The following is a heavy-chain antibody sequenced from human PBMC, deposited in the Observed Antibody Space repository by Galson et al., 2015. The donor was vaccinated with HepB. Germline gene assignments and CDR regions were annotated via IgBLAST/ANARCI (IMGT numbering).Heavy chain of an antibody. CDR2: IIPILGVA. CDR1: GGTFSSFA. D-gene: IGHD1-7*01. V-gene: IGHV1-69*04. CDR3: ARLRGREDSNWNYEGWFDP. J-gene: IGHJ5*02. Sequence: SVKVSCKVSGGTFSSFALSWVRQAPGQRLEWMGRIIPILGVANYAQKFQDRVTISADKSTSTAYMELTNLRSEDTAIYYCARLRGREDSNWNYEGWFDPWGQGTLVAVSS.